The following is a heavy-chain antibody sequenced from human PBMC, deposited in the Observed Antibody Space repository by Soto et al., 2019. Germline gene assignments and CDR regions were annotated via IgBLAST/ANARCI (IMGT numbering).Heavy chain of an antibody. V-gene: IGHV3-23*01. Sequence: HPGGSLRLSCAASGFTFSSYAMSWVRQAPGKGLEWVSAISGSGGSTYYADSVKGRFTISRDNSKNTLYLQMNSLRAEDTAVYYCAKNPLSSGFGELYFDYWGQGTLVTVSS. J-gene: IGHJ4*02. CDR3: AKNPLSSGFGELYFDY. CDR1: GFTFSSYA. D-gene: IGHD3-10*01. CDR2: ISGSGGST.